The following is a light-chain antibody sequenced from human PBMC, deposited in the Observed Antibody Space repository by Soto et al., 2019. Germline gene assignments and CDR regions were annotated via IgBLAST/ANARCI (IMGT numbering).Light chain of an antibody. J-gene: IGKJ1*01. CDR3: QHYNSYSEA. CDR1: QSVLYSSNNKNY. CDR2: WAS. V-gene: IGKV4-1*01. Sequence: DIVMTQSPDSLAVSLGERATINCKSSQSVLYSSNNKNYLAWYQQKPGQHPKLLIYWASTRESGVPDRFSGSGSGTEFNLTISGLQTDDFATYYCQHYNSYSEAFGQGTKVDIK.